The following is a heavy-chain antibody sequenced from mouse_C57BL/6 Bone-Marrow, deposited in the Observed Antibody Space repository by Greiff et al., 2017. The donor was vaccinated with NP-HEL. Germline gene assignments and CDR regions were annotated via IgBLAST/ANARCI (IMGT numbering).Heavy chain of an antibody. CDR3: ARRLRLRFPWFAY. CDR1: GYTFTTYP. D-gene: IGHD3-2*02. CDR2: FHPYNDDT. V-gene: IGHV1-47*01. Sequence: QVQLQQSGAELVKPGASVKMSCKASGYTFTTYPIEWMKQNPGKSLEWIGNFHPYNDDTKYNEKFKGKATLTVEKSSSTVYLELSRLTSDDSAVYYGARRLRLRFPWFAYWGQGTLVTVSA. J-gene: IGHJ3*01.